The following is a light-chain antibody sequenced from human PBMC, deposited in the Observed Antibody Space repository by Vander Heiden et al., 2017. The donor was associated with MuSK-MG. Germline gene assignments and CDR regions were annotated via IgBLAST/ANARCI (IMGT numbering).Light chain of an antibody. CDR1: QSISSN. J-gene: IGKJ2*01. CDR2: GAS. CDR3: QQENNCPYT. Sequence: EIVMTQSPATLSVSPGERATLSCRASQSISSNLAWYQQKPGQAPRLLIFGASPRATGIPARFSGGGSGTEFTLTISSLQSEDFAVYYCQQENNCPYTFGQGTKVEIK. V-gene: IGKV3-15*01.